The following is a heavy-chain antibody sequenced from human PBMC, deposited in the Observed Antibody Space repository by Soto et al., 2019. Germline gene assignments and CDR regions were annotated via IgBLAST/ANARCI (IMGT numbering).Heavy chain of an antibody. V-gene: IGHV1-3*01. D-gene: IGHD3-22*01. CDR2: INAGNGNT. J-gene: IGHJ4*02. Sequence: ASVGVSCKASGYTLTRYSIHWVRQAPGQRLEWMGWINAGNGNTKFSQKFQGRVTITRDTSASTAYMELRGLRSEDTAVYYCAILGTYYFDNSDNYFDFWGQGTLVTVSS. CDR1: GYTLTRYS. CDR3: AILGTYYFDNSDNYFDF.